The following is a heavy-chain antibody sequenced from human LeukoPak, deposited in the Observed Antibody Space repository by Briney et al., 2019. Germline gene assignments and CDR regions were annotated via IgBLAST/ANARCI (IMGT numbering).Heavy chain of an antibody. CDR3: ARDDYYDSSGYYNSIDY. V-gene: IGHV3-33*01. J-gene: IGHJ4*02. CDR2: IWYDGSNK. Sequence: QPGRSLRLSCAASGFTFSSYGMHWVRQAPGKGLEWVAVIWYDGSNKYYADSAKGRFTISRDNSKNTLYLQMNSLRAEDTAVYYCARDDYYDSSGYYNSIDYWGQGTLVTVSS. D-gene: IGHD3-22*01. CDR1: GFTFSSYG.